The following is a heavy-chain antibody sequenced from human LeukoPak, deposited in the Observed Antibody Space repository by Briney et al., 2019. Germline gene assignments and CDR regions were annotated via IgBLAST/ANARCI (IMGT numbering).Heavy chain of an antibody. J-gene: IGHJ6*03. Sequence: ASVKVSRKASGGTFNSYAISWVRQAPGQGSELMGGIIPPFGTANYAQEFQGRVTFTTDESASTAYMEVSSLRSEDTAVYYCASGSLGDGYGVGDYYQYMDVWGKGTTVTVSS. CDR3: ASGSLGDGYGVGDYYQYMDV. CDR2: IIPPFGTA. V-gene: IGHV1-69*05. D-gene: IGHD5-24*01. CDR1: GGTFNSYA.